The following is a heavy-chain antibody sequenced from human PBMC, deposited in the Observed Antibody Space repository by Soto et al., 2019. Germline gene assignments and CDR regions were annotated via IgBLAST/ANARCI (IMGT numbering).Heavy chain of an antibody. CDR1: GYTFIRYA. CDR3: ARVRSGVGWDY. Sequence: QVQLLQSGAEVKKPGASVKVSCKASGYTFIRYAMHWVRQAPGHSLEWMGWINAGNGDTKYSQKFQDRLTIIRDTSANIVYMELSSLTSEDTAVYYCARVRSGVGWDYWGQGTLVTVSS. CDR2: INAGNGDT. J-gene: IGHJ4*02. D-gene: IGHD3-10*01. V-gene: IGHV1-3*01.